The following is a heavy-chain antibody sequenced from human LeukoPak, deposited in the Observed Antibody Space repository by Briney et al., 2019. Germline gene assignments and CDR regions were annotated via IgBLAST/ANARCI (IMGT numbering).Heavy chain of an antibody. D-gene: IGHD1-26*01. CDR2: IYWNDDK. CDR1: GASISPYYWV. J-gene: IGHJ4*02. V-gene: IGHV2-5*01. CDR3: AHRRIYSGSYY. Sequence: TLSLTCSVSGASISPYYWVWIRQPPGKALEWLALIYWNDDKRYSPSLKSRLTITKDTSKNQVVLTMTNMDPVDTATYYCAHRRIYSGSYYWGQGTLVTVSS.